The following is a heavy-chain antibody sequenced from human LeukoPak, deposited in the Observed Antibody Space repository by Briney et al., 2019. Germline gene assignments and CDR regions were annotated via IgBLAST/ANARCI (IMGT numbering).Heavy chain of an antibody. Sequence: SETLSLTCAVSGGSISNENWWSWVRQPPGKGLEWIGEIHYRGGTNYNPSLRSRVTISVDTSKNQFSLKLTSVTAADTAVYYCATPNDAFNIWGQGTMVTVSS. CDR3: ATPNDAFNI. J-gene: IGHJ3*02. CDR2: IHYRGGT. CDR1: GGSISNENW. V-gene: IGHV4-4*02.